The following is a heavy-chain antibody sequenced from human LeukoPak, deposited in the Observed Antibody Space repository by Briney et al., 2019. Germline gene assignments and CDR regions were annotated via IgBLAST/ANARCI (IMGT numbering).Heavy chain of an antibody. Sequence: SETQSLTCTVSGGSISSYYWSWIRQPPGKGLEWIGYIYYSGSTNYNPSLKSRVTISVDTSKNQFSLKLSSVTAADTAVYYCARVSSVTTRTQFDYWGQGALVTVSS. CDR2: IYYSGST. CDR1: GGSISSYY. CDR3: ARVSSVTTRTQFDY. V-gene: IGHV4-59*01. D-gene: IGHD4-11*01. J-gene: IGHJ4*02.